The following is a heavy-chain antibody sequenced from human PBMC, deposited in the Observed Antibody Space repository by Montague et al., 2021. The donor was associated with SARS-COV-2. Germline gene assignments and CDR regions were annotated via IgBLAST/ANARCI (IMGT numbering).Heavy chain of an antibody. V-gene: IGHV4-61*03. D-gene: IGHD3-16*01. CDR1: GVSVSSNSYY. CDR2: IYFNGST. CDR3: AVEVAGVKTNWLDT. J-gene: IGHJ5*02. Sequence: SETLSLTCSVSGVSVSSNSYYWTWIRRPPGKGLEWIGYIYFNGSTFLNPSLGGRLTTSIDTSKNHFSLRLTSVTPADTAVYYCAVEVAGVKTNWLDTWGQGTLVTVSS.